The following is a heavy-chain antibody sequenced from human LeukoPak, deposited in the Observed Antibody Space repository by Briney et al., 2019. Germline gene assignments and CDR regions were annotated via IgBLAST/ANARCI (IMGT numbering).Heavy chain of an antibody. Sequence: SETLSLTCSVSGGSISGYYWSWIRQPAGKGLEWIGRIYSSGYTEYSPSLKGRVSMSVDTSKNQFSLKLTSVTAADTAVYYCARDDYFGDLDAFDIWGQGTRVSVSS. J-gene: IGHJ3*02. V-gene: IGHV4-4*07. CDR1: GGSISGYY. D-gene: IGHD3-10*01. CDR2: IYSSGYT. CDR3: ARDDYFGDLDAFDI.